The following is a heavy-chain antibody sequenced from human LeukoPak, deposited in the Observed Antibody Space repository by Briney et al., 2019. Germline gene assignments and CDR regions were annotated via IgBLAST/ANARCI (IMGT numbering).Heavy chain of an antibody. Sequence: GGSLRLSCAASGFTFSSYAMSWVRQAPGKGLEWVSAISGSGGSTYYADSVKGRFTISRDNSKNTLYLQMNSLRAEDTAVYYCARDPRTAIRSEYFQHWGQGTLVTVSS. CDR2: ISGSGGST. CDR1: GFTFSSYA. CDR3: ARDPRTAIRSEYFQH. J-gene: IGHJ1*01. D-gene: IGHD2-2*02. V-gene: IGHV3-23*01.